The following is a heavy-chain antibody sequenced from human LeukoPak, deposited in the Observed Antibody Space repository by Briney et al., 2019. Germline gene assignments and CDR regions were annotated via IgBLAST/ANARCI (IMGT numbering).Heavy chain of an antibody. J-gene: IGHJ4*02. CDR2: IKQDGSEK. D-gene: IGHD6-6*01. CDR3: ASAGGDSRSPLPFYC. Sequence: GGSLRLSCAASGFTFGSYWMSWVRQAPGKGLEWVANIKQDGSEKYYVDSVKGRFTISRDNAENSLSLQMNSLRAEDTAAYYCASAGGDSRSPLPFYCWGQGTLVTVSS. CDR1: GFTFGSYW. V-gene: IGHV3-7*03.